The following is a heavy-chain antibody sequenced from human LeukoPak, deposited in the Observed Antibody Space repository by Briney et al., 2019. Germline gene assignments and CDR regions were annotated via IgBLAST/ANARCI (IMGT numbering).Heavy chain of an antibody. Sequence: GESLKISCKGSGYSFTNYWIGWVGQMPGKGLEWMGLIYPGDSDTRYSPSFQGQVTISADKSISTAYVQWSSLKASDTAMYFCARHVPDTAPYGMDVWGQGTTVTVSS. D-gene: IGHD5-18*01. CDR1: GYSFTNYW. CDR3: ARHVPDTAPYGMDV. V-gene: IGHV5-51*01. CDR2: IYPGDSDT. J-gene: IGHJ6*02.